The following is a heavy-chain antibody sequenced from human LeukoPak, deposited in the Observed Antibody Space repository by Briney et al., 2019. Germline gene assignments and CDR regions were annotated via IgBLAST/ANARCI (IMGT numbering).Heavy chain of an antibody. CDR3: AKDHSGYDSDFDY. Sequence: GGSLRLSCAASGFTFSSYWMSWVRQAPGKGLEWVANIKQDGSEKYYVDSVKGRFTISRDNAKNSLNLQMNSLRAEDTAVYYCAKDHSGYDSDFDYWGQGTLVTVSS. CDR2: IKQDGSEK. J-gene: IGHJ4*02. D-gene: IGHD5-12*01. V-gene: IGHV3-7*03. CDR1: GFTFSSYW.